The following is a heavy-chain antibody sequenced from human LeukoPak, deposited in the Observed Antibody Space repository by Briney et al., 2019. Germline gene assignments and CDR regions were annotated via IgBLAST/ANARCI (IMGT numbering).Heavy chain of an antibody. CDR3: ARGGYCSSTSCPSSLYWFDP. Sequence: SSQTLSLTCTVSGGSISSGDYYWSWIRQPAGKGLEWIGRIYTSGSTNYNPSLKSRVTISVDTSKNQFSLKLSSVTAADTAVYYCARGGYCSSTSCPSSLYWFDPWGQGTLVTVSS. CDR1: GGSISSGDYY. CDR2: IYTSGST. J-gene: IGHJ5*02. V-gene: IGHV4-61*02. D-gene: IGHD2-2*01.